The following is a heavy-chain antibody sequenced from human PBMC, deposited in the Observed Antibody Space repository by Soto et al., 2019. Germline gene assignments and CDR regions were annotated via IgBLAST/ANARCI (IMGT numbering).Heavy chain of an antibody. D-gene: IGHD3-22*01. V-gene: IGHV3-15*01. CDR2: IKGEADGGTT. CDR1: GFTFSNAW. Sequence: PGASLRLSCAASGFTFSNAWMSWVRQAPGKVLEWVGRIKGEADGGTTDYAAPVKGRITISRDHSKDTLYLHMNSLKTEDTAVYYCTTGLSNGYYNFDYWGQGT. J-gene: IGHJ4*02. CDR3: TTGLSNGYYNFDY.